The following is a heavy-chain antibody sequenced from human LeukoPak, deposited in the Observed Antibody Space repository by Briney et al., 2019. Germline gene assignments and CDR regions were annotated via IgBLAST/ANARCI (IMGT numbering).Heavy chain of an antibody. CDR1: GYSFTSYW. CDR3: ARRLQRHFDY. V-gene: IGHV5-10-1*01. CDR2: IDPSDSYN. D-gene: IGHD2-15*01. J-gene: IGHJ4*02. Sequence: GESLNISCKGSGYSFTSYWISWVRQMPGKGLEWMGRIDPSDSYNNYSPSFQGHVTISVDKSISTAYLQWSSLKASDTAMYYCARRLQRHFDYWGQGTRVTVSS.